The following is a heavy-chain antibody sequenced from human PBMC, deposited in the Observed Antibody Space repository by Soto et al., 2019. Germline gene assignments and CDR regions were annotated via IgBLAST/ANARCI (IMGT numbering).Heavy chain of an antibody. Sequence: PSQTLSLTGSISGYSFSINIAAWNWIRQSPSRGLEWLGRTYYRSKWYNDYALSVKRRITINPDTSKNQFSLQLNSVTPEDTAVYYCARVGVVTATRDAFDIWGQGTMVTVSS. CDR1: GYSFSINIAA. D-gene: IGHD2-21*02. V-gene: IGHV6-1*01. CDR3: ARVGVVTATRDAFDI. CDR2: TYYRSKWYN. J-gene: IGHJ3*02.